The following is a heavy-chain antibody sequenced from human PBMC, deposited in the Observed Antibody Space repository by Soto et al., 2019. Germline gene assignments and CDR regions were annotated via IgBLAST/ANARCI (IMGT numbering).Heavy chain of an antibody. CDR1: GGTFASYS. CDR3: ARDPVDLFGYMDV. V-gene: IGHV1-69*06. Sequence: QEELVQSGAEVRKPGSSVNVSCKASGGTFASYSITWVRQAPGQRLEWMGEIIPLLKTVNYAQKFQGRVTITRDRSTSTVYMALSRLRSDDTAVYYCARDPVDLFGYMDVWGHGTTVTVS. J-gene: IGHJ6*02. D-gene: IGHD6-25*01. CDR2: IIPLLKTV.